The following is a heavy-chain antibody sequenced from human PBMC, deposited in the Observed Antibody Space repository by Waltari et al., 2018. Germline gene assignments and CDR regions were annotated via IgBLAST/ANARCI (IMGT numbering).Heavy chain of an antibody. Sequence: AASVFTFSSYAMHWVRQAPGKGLEWVAVISYDGSNKYYADSVKGRFTISRDNSKNTLYLQMNSLRAEDTAVYYCARDGVSGSRYYYGMDVWGQGTTVTVSS. D-gene: IGHD3-10*01. CDR1: VFTFSSYA. V-gene: IGHV3-30*01. CDR3: ARDGVSGSRYYYGMDV. CDR2: ISYDGSNK. J-gene: IGHJ6*02.